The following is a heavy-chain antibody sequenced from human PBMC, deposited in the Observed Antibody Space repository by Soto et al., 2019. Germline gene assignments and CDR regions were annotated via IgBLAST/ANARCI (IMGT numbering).Heavy chain of an antibody. CDR3: ARMGCAGDCFTHTDS. Sequence: SETLSLTCTVSGGSITRYYWSWIRQPPGKGLEWIGYIYKSGTTNYNPSIKSRVTISIDTSKNQFSLKVRSVTAADTAVYYCARMGCAGDCFTHTDSWGQGTPVPVS. J-gene: IGHJ4*02. CDR1: GGSITRYY. D-gene: IGHD2-21*02. CDR2: IYKSGTT. V-gene: IGHV4-59*01.